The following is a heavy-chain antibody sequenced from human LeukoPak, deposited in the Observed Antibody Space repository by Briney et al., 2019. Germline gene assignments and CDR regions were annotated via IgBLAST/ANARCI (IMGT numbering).Heavy chain of an antibody. Sequence: SVKVSCKASGYTFTSYDINWVRQATGQGLEWMGGIIPIFGTANYAQKFQGRVTITADKSTSTAYMELSSLRSEDTAVYYCASQDSYGSVDRSEFDYWGQGTLVTVSS. D-gene: IGHD5-18*01. CDR2: IIPIFGTA. J-gene: IGHJ4*02. CDR1: GYTFTSYD. V-gene: IGHV1-69*06. CDR3: ASQDSYGSVDRSEFDY.